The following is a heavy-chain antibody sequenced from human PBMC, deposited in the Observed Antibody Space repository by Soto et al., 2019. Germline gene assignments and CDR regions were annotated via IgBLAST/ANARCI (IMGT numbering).Heavy chain of an antibody. Sequence: GGSLRLSCAASGFTFSSYAMSWVRQAPGKGLEWVSAISGSGGSTYYADSVKGRFTISRDNSKNTLYLQMNSLRAEDTAVYYCAKAKKYGDYGKGGHYFDYWGQGTLVTVSS. J-gene: IGHJ4*02. CDR3: AKAKKYGDYGKGGHYFDY. D-gene: IGHD4-17*01. CDR2: ISGSGGST. CDR1: GFTFSSYA. V-gene: IGHV3-23*01.